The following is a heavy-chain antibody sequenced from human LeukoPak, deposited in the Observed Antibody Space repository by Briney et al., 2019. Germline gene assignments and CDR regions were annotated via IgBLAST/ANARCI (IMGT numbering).Heavy chain of an antibody. V-gene: IGHV3-9*01. J-gene: IGHJ6*02. Sequence: PGGSLRLSCAASGFTFDDYAMHWVRQAPGKGLEWVSGISWNSGSIGYADSVKGRFTISRDNAKNSLYLQMNSLRAEDTALYYCAKDIRSAALFHYYYGMDVWGQGTTVTVSS. D-gene: IGHD2-2*01. CDR3: AKDIRSAALFHYYYGMDV. CDR2: ISWNSGSI. CDR1: GFTFDDYA.